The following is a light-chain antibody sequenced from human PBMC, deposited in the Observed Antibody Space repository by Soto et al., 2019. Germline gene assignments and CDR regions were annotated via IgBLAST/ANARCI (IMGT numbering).Light chain of an antibody. CDR1: SSDVGAYNY. Sequence: QSALTQPASVSGSPGQSITISCTGTSSDVGAYNYVSWFQQHPGKAPKLMIYEVRDRPSGVSNRFSGSKSGNTASLTISGLRAEDEADYYCSSYTSSNTYVFGPGTKVTVL. J-gene: IGLJ1*01. V-gene: IGLV2-14*01. CDR2: EVR. CDR3: SSYTSSNTYV.